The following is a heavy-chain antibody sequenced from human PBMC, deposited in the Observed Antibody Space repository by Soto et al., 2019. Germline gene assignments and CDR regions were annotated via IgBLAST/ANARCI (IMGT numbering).Heavy chain of an antibody. CDR1: GFTFTSSA. D-gene: IGHD5-12*01. V-gene: IGHV1-58*01. CDR2: IVVGSGNT. J-gene: IGHJ5*02. CDR3: AARNSVATSLFDP. Sequence: QMQLVQSGPEVKKPGTSVKVSCKASGFTFTSSAVQWVRQARGQRLEWIGWIVVGSGNTNYAQKFQERVTITRDMSTSTAYMALSSLRSEDTAVYYCAARNSVATSLFDPWGQGTLLTVSS.